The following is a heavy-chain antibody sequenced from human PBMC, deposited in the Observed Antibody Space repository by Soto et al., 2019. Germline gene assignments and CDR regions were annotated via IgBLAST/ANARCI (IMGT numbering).Heavy chain of an antibody. CDR1: GFTFSSYW. D-gene: IGHD3-3*01. CDR3: AKDIAHDDFWSFHYMDV. V-gene: IGHV3-7*03. Sequence: GGSLRLSCAASGFTFSSYWMSWVRQAPGKGLEWVANIKQDGSEKYYVDSVKGRFTISRDNAKNSLYLQMNSLRAEDTALYYCAKDIAHDDFWSFHYMDVWGKGTTVTVSS. CDR2: IKQDGSEK. J-gene: IGHJ6*03.